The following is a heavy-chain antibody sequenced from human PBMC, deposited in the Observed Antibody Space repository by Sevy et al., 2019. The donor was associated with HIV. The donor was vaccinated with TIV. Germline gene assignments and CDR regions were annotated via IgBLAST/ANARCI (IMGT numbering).Heavy chain of an antibody. CDR2: IYNGGST. CDR1: DFTVRSNY. D-gene: IGHD6-19*01. J-gene: IGHJ4*02. Sequence: GGSLRLSCAASDFTVRSNYMSWVRQAPGKGLEWVSVIYNGGSTYYADSVKGRFTISRDNSKNTRYLQMNSLRAEDTAVYYCASSSWIAVSGKFDSWGQGTLVTVPQ. CDR3: ASSSWIAVSGKFDS. V-gene: IGHV3-53*01.